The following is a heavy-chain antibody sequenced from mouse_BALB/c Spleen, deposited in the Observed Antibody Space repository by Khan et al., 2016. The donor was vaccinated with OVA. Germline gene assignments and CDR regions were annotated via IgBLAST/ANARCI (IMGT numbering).Heavy chain of an antibody. CDR1: GFNIKDTY. Sequence: VQLKQSGAEFVKPGASVKLSCTASGFNIKDTYMHWINQRPQQGLVWIGRIDPANGNVKYDPKFQDKATIAADASSNTAYLHLSSRTSEDTAVYYCTRGAYNGLFADWGQGTLVTVSA. V-gene: IGHV14-3*02. CDR3: TRGAYNGLFAD. CDR2: IDPANGNV. J-gene: IGHJ3*01. D-gene: IGHD2-10*01.